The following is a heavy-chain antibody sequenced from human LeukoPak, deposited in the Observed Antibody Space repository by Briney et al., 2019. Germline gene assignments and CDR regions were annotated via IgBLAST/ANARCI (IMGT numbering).Heavy chain of an antibody. V-gene: IGHV4-4*07. Sequence: SETLSLTCTVSGGSISSYYWSWIRQPAGKGPEWIGRIYSSGSTYYNPSLKSRVTMSVDTSKNQFSLKLSSVTAADTAVYYCARDAYYYDTSGYHQNDYWGQGTLVTVSS. CDR3: ARDAYYYDTSGYHQNDY. J-gene: IGHJ4*02. D-gene: IGHD3-22*01. CDR1: GGSISSYY. CDR2: IYSSGST.